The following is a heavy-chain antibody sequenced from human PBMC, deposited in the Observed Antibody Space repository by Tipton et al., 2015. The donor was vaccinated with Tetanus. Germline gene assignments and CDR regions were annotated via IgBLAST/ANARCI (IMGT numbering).Heavy chain of an antibody. V-gene: IGHV4-39*01. CDR1: GGSISSSNYY. D-gene: IGHD3-9*01. CDR2: IYNTGNA. Sequence: TLSLTCAVYGGSISSSNYYWGWIRQAPGKGLEWIGSIYNTGNAYSNPALTSRVTMSVDASMIQFSLRLRSVTAADTAVDYCARHAGAGATIWGTDYWGQGTLVTVSS. J-gene: IGHJ4*02. CDR3: ARHAGAGATIWGTDY.